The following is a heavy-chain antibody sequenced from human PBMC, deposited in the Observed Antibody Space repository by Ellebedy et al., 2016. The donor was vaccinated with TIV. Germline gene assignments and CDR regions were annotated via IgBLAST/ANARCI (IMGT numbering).Heavy chain of an antibody. CDR3: STDPRGSEGYDIFAGYCPLFDF. J-gene: IGHJ4*02. V-gene: IGHV3-15*01. CDR1: GFTFSSYS. Sequence: GGSLRLSCAASGFTFSSYSMNWVRQAPGKGLEWVGRLKSKTDGGATDYAAAVKGRFTISRDDSKKTLYLQMNSLKTEDTAVYYCSTDPRGSEGYDIFAGYCPLFDFWGQGTLVTVSS. D-gene: IGHD3-9*01. CDR2: LKSKTDGGAT.